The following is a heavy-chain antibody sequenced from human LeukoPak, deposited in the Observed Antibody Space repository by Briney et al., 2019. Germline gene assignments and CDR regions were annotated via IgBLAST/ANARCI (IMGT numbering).Heavy chain of an antibody. CDR3: ARDRHSSSWYDRGGVSSTLGSKFDY. CDR1: GFTFSSYG. J-gene: IGHJ4*02. CDR2: ISSSSSSTI. Sequence: PGGSLRLSCAASGFTFSSYGMHWVRQAPGKGLEWVSYISSSSSSTIYYADSVKGRFTISRDNAKNSLYLQMNSLRAEDTAVYYCARDRHSSSWYDRGGVSSTLGSKFDYWGQGTLVTVSS. V-gene: IGHV3-48*01. D-gene: IGHD6-13*01.